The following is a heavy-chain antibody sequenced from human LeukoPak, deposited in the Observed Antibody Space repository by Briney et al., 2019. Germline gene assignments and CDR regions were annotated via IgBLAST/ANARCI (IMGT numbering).Heavy chain of an antibody. CDR3: ARGGSGSPLDY. V-gene: IGHV3-53*01. Sequence: GGSLRLSCAASGFSVNSNYMSWVRQAPGKGLEWVSVIYSGGTTYYADSVKGRFTISRDKSKNTLYLRMNSLRAEDTAFYYCARGGSGSPLDYWGQGTLVTVSS. CDR1: GFSVNSNY. D-gene: IGHD3-10*01. CDR2: IYSGGTT. J-gene: IGHJ4*02.